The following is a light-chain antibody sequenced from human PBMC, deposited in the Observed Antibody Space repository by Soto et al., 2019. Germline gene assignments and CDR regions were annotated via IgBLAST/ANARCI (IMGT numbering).Light chain of an antibody. J-gene: IGLJ2*01. CDR3: QSYDSSLSVV. Sequence: QSVLTQPPSVCGAPGQRATISCTGSSSNIGAGYDVHWYQQVPGRAPKVLIYGNSNRPSGVPDRFSGSKSGTSASLAITGLQAEDEADYYCQSYDSSLSVVFGGGTKVTVL. CDR2: GNS. V-gene: IGLV1-40*01. CDR1: SSNIGAGYD.